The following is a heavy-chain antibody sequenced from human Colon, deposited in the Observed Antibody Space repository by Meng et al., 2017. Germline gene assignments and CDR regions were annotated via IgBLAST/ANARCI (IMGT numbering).Heavy chain of an antibody. CDR3: AREGYCSGGSCYSD. J-gene: IGHJ4*02. CDR2: IYYSGST. CDR1: GGYISSSSYY. V-gene: IGHV4-39*07. Sequence: QVHLQASVRGRVKRSGTLSLPWTVSGGYISSSSYYWGWIRQPPGKGLEWIGSIYYSGSTYYNPSLKSRVTISVDTSKNQFSLKLSSVTAADTAVYYCAREGYCSGGSCYSDWGQGTLVTVSS. D-gene: IGHD2-15*01.